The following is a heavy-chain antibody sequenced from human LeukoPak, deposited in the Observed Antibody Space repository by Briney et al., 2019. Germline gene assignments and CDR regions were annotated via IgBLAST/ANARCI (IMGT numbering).Heavy chain of an antibody. CDR2: ISSGSNYI. V-gene: IGHV3-21*01. J-gene: IGHJ6*02. CDR3: ARGSGTMDV. D-gene: IGHD1-1*01. CDR1: GFTFSSYS. Sequence: PGGSLRLSCGASGFTFSSYSLNWVRQAPGKGLEWVSSISSGSNYIYYADSVKGRFTISRDNAKNSLYLQMNSLRAEDTAVYYCARGSGTMDVWAKGPRSPSP.